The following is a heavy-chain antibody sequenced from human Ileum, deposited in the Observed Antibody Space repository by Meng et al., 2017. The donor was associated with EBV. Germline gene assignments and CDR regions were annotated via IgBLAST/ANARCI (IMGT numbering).Heavy chain of an antibody. CDR1: GGSISSSNW. CDR3: ARVGQWLPIDY. V-gene: IGHV4-4*02. Sequence: QGQLQESGPGLVKPSVTLSLTFAVSGGSISSSNWWSWVRQPPGKGLEWIGEIYHSGSTNYNPSLKSRVTMSVDKSKNQFSLNLSSVTAADTAVYYCARVGQWLPIDYWGQGTLVTVSS. D-gene: IGHD6-19*01. J-gene: IGHJ4*02. CDR2: IYHSGST.